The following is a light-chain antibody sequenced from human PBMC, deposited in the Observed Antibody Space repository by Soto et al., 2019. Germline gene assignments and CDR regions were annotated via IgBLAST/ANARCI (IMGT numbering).Light chain of an antibody. V-gene: IGKV1-5*03. J-gene: IGKJ4*01. CDR3: QQYNSYPVT. CDR2: QAS. Sequence: DIQMTQSPSTLSASVGDRVTTTCRASQSISSWLAWYQQKPGKAPKLLIYQASSLQSGVPSRFSGSGSGTEFTLTITSLQPDDFATYYCQQYNSYPVTFGGGTKVDIK. CDR1: QSISSW.